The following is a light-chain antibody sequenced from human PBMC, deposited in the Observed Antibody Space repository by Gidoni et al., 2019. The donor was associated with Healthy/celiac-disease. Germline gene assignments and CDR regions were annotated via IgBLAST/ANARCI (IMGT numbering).Light chain of an antibody. CDR1: QGISSY. CDR3: QQYYSYPPIT. J-gene: IGKJ5*01. CDR2: AAS. Sequence: AIRMTQSPSSFSASTGDRVTITCRASQGISSYLAWYQQKPGTAPKLLIYAASTLQSGVPSRFSGSGSGTDFTLTISCLQSEDFATDYCQQYYSYPPITFGQGTRLEIK. V-gene: IGKV1-8*01.